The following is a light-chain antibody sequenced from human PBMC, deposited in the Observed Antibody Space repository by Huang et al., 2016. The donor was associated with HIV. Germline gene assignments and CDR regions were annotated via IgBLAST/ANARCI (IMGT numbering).Light chain of an antibody. CDR1: QGIGNS. CDR3: QQYHGIPWT. V-gene: IGKV1-NL1*01. Sequence: DIQMTQSPSSLSASVGDRVTITCRASQGIGNSLAWYQQKPEKAPRLLLYATSRLESGVPSRFSGSGSGTHCTLTISTLQPEDIASYYCQQYHGIPWTFGQGTKVEIK. CDR2: ATS. J-gene: IGKJ1*01.